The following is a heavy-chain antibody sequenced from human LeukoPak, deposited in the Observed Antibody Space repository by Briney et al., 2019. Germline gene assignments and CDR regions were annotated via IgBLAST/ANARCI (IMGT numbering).Heavy chain of an antibody. CDR1: GGSISSGDYF. Sequence: PSETLSLTCTVSGGSISSGDYFWTWIRQPPGKGLEYIGYIYYSGSTYYNPSLRSRVTISIDTSKNRFSLRLSSVTAADTAVYSCARETNWHYFDSWGQGTLVTVSS. V-gene: IGHV4-30-4*01. J-gene: IGHJ4*02. CDR3: ARETNWHYFDS. D-gene: IGHD7-27*01. CDR2: IYYSGST.